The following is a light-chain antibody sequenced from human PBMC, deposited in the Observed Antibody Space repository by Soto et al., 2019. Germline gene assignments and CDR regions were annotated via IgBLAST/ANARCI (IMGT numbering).Light chain of an antibody. CDR1: QNIYTY. Sequence: DIQLTQSPSYLSASVGDSVTISCRASQNIYTYVNWYQLKPGKAPKLLIFASSTLQSGVPSRFSRIGSGADFSLTSSSLHPEDFATYSCQQSYSNILSVGGGPRVEL. J-gene: IGKJ4*01. CDR3: QQSYSNILS. V-gene: IGKV1-39*01. CDR2: ASS.